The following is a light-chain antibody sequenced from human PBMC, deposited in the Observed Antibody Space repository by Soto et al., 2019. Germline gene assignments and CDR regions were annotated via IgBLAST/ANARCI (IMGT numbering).Light chain of an antibody. Sequence: QLVLTQSSSASASLGSSVKLTCTLSSGHSSYIIAWHQQQPRKAPRYLMKLEGSGSYNKGSGVPDRFSGSSSGADRYLTISNHQFEDEADYYCETWHSNTRVFGGGTKLTVL. CDR2: LEGSGSY. CDR1: SGHSSYI. J-gene: IGLJ2*01. V-gene: IGLV4-60*02. CDR3: ETWHSNTRV.